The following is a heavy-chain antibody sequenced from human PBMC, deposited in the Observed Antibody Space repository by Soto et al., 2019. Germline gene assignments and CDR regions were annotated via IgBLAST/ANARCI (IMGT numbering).Heavy chain of an antibody. V-gene: IGHV4-4*07. CDR2: IYTSGST. Sequence: QVQLQESGPGLVKPSETLSLTCTVSGASISSYYWSWIRHPAGKGLEWIGRIYTSGSTNYNPPLRSRVTMSVDTSKNQFSLKLSSVTAADTAVYYCARDRLAVVGWGVVPAAIYDAFDIWGPGKMVTVSS. CDR1: GASISSYY. CDR3: ARDRLAVVGWGVVPAAIYDAFDI. J-gene: IGHJ3*02. D-gene: IGHD2-2*02.